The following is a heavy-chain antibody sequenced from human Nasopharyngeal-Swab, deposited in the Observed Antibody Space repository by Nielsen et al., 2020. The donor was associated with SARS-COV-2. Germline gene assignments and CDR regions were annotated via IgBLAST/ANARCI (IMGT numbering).Heavy chain of an antibody. V-gene: IGHV3-21*01. J-gene: IGHJ6*03. CDR2: ISPSSGYI. Sequence: GESLKISCAGSGFTFGSFGMTWVRQAPGKGLEWVSYISPSSGYIYYAESLKGRFTISRDNGKNSVYLQMNSLRADDTAVYFCARQDRFYYYLDVWGKGTTVPSP. CDR3: ARQDRFYYYLDV. D-gene: IGHD3-3*01. CDR1: GFTFGSFG.